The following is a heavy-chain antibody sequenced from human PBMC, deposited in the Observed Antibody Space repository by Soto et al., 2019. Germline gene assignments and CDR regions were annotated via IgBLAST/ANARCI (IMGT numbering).Heavy chain of an antibody. D-gene: IGHD3-10*01. CDR2: ISSSSSTI. CDR1: GFTFSSYS. J-gene: IGHJ4*02. Sequence: GGSLRLSCAASGFTFSSYSMNWVRQAPGKGLEWVSYISSSSSTIYYADSVKGRFTISRDNAKNSLYLQMNSLRAEDTAVYYCARESSYYGSGSYSLTLDYWGQGTLVTVSS. CDR3: ARESSYYGSGSYSLTLDY. V-gene: IGHV3-48*01.